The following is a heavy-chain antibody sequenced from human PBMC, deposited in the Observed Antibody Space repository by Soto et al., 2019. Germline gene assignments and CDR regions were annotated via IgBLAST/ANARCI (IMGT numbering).Heavy chain of an antibody. CDR2: MNPNSANT. CDR3: ARERSSGAFDI. V-gene: IGHV1-8*01. D-gene: IGHD1-26*01. CDR1: GYTFTSYD. Sequence: QVQLVQSGAEVKKPGASVKVSCKTSGYTFTSYDINWVRQATGQGLEWMGWMNPNSANTAYAQKFQGRVTMTRNTSIITAYMELSSLRSEDMAVYYCARERSSGAFDIWGQGTMVTVSS. J-gene: IGHJ3*02.